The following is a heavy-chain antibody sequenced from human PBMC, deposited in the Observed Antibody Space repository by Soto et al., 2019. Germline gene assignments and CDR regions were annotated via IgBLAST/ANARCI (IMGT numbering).Heavy chain of an antibody. J-gene: IGHJ5*02. CDR1: GLTFSSYW. Sequence: EVQLVESGGGLVQPGGSLRLSCVASGLTFSSYWMSWVRQAPGKGLEWVATIKQDGSEKYYVDSVKGRFTISRDNAKNSLFLQMSSLRAEDTALYYCARRFSSGWYGEVDPWGQGTLVTVSS. D-gene: IGHD6-19*01. CDR2: IKQDGSEK. CDR3: ARRFSSGWYGEVDP. V-gene: IGHV3-7*01.